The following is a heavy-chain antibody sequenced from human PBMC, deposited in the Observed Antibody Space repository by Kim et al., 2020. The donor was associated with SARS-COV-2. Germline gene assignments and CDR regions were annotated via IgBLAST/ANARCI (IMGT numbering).Heavy chain of an antibody. Sequence: GGSLRLSCAASGFRFSDYDMNWVRQAPGKGLEWLSSVSRSSRDTTYADSVRGRFIISRDNARDSLALQMDSLRPEDTAVYYCARDPYNSYAMDLWGQGTTVTVS. CDR2: VSRSSRDT. CDR3: ARDPYNSYAMDL. V-gene: IGHV3-11*05. CDR1: GFRFSDYD. J-gene: IGHJ6*02. D-gene: IGHD1-20*01.